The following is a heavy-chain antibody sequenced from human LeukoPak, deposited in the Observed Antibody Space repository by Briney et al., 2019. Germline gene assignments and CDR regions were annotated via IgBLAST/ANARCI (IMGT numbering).Heavy chain of an antibody. CDR3: ARGGLGYCSSTSCYVFDY. V-gene: IGHV1-8*01. CDR2: MNPNSGNR. Sequence: ASVKVSCKASGYTFTSYDINWVRQATGQGLEWMGWMNPNSGNRGYAQKFQGRVTMTRNTSISTAYMELSSLRSEDTAVYYCARGGLGYCSSTSCYVFDYWGQGTLVTVSS. CDR1: GYTFTSYD. D-gene: IGHD2-2*01. J-gene: IGHJ4*02.